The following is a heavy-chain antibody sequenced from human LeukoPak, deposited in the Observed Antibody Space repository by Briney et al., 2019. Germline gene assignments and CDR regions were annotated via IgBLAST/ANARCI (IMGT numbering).Heavy chain of an antibody. CDR3: ARFRRTAESRATAAENWFDP. D-gene: IGHD6-13*01. V-gene: IGHV5-51*01. J-gene: IGHJ5*02. CDR2: IYPGDSDT. CDR1: RYSFTSYW. Sequence: KSGETLKISCKGSRYSFTSYWIGWVRQMPGKGLEWMGIIYPGDSDTRYSPSFQGQVTISADKSISTAYLQWSSLKASDTAMYYCARFRRTAESRATAAENWFDPWGQGTLVTVSS.